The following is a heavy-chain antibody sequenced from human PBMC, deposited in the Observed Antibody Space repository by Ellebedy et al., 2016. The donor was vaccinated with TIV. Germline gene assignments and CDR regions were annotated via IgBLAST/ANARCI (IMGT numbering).Heavy chain of an antibody. CDR1: GGSISSGGYS. CDR3: ARVRDSGYDSGFDY. J-gene: IGHJ4*02. CDR2: IYHSGST. V-gene: IGHV4-30-2*01. Sequence: SETLSLXXAVSGGSISSGGYSWSWIRQPPGKGLEWIGYIYHSGSTYYNPSLKSRVTISVDRSKNQFSLKLSSVTAADTAVYYCARVRDSGYDSGFDYWGQGTLVTVSS. D-gene: IGHD5-12*01.